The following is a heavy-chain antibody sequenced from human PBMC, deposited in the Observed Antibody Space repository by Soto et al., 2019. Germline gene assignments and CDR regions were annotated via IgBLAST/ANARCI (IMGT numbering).Heavy chain of an antibody. V-gene: IGHV3-30-3*01. J-gene: IGHJ4*02. CDR1: GFTFSSYA. CDR2: ISYDGSSK. D-gene: IGHD2-2*01. Sequence: GGSLRLSCAASGFTFSSYAMHWVRQAPGEGLEWVAVISYDGSSKYYADSVKGRFTISRHNSKNTLYLQTNSLRAEDTAVYYCAGYCSSTSCRPGLYFDYWGQGTLVTVSP. CDR3: AGYCSSTSCRPGLYFDY.